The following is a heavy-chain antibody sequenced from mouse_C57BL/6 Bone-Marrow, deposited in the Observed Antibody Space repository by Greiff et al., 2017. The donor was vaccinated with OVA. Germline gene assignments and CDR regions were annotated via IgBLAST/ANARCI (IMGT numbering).Heavy chain of an antibody. CDR2: IDPGTGGT. J-gene: IGHJ4*01. CDR1: GYTFTDYE. Sequence: QVHVKQSGAELVRPGASVTLSCTASGYTFTDYEMHWVQQTPVHGLEWIGAIDPGTGGTAYNQKFKGQAILTAAKSSSTAYMGLRSRTSADSAVNYCTRGYSNYYAMDYWGQATSVTVSS. D-gene: IGHD2-5*01. CDR3: TRGYSNYYAMDY. V-gene: IGHV1-15*01.